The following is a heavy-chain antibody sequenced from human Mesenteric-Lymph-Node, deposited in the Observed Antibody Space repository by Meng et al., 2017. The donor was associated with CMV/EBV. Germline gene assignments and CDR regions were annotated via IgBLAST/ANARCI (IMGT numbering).Heavy chain of an antibody. V-gene: IGHV3-74*01. CDR2: INSDGRST. CDR3: ARQNYDFWSGYDNDAFDI. J-gene: IGHJ3*02. Sequence: ETLSLTCAASGFTFSGYWMHWVRQAPGKGLVWVSRINSDGRSTSYADSVKGRFTISRDNAKNTLYLQLNSLRAEDTAVYYCARQNYDFWSGYDNDAFDIWGQGTMVTVSS. CDR1: GFTFSGYW. D-gene: IGHD3-3*01.